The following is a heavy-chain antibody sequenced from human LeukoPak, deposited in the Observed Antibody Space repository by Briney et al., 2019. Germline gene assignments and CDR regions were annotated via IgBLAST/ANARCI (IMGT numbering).Heavy chain of an antibody. CDR2: IYYAGSIT. CDR1: GDSVTNHNYY. D-gene: IGHD4-17*01. Sequence: PSETLSLTCSVSGDSVTNHNYYWGWLRQPPGKGLEWVATIYYAGSITYSSPSLKSRVTISVDTSKNQFSLKLSSVTAADTAVYYCARLPDYGDYVGDYWGQGTLVTVSS. V-gene: IGHV4-39*01. J-gene: IGHJ4*02. CDR3: ARLPDYGDYVGDY.